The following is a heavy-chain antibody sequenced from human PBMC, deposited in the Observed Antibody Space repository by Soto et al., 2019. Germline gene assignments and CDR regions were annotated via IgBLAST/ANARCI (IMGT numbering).Heavy chain of an antibody. CDR3: ARDTPVSYCGSVCHAAAADSCDP. CDR2: ISAYNGNT. J-gene: IGHJ5*02. V-gene: IGHV1-18*01. D-gene: IGHD2-21*02. Sequence: VKVSCKASGYTFTSYGISWVRQAPGQGLEWMGWISAYNGNTNYAQKLQGRVTMTTDTSTSTAYMELRSLRSDDTAVYYCARDTPVSYCGSVCHAAAADSCDPWGQGTLVTVST. CDR1: GYTFTSYG.